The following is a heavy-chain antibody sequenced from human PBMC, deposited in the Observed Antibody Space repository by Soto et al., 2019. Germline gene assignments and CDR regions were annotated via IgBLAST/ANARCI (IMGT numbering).Heavy chain of an antibody. CDR1: GGSISSGGYY. Sequence: SETLSLTCTVSGGSISSGGYYWSWIRQHPGKGLEWIGYIYYSGSTYYNPSLKSRVTISVDTSKNQFSLKLSFVAAADTAVYYCARITMVRGVMAPPFQGWFDPWGQGTLVTVSS. V-gene: IGHV4-31*03. CDR3: ARITMVRGVMAPPFQGWFDP. CDR2: IYYSGST. D-gene: IGHD3-10*01. J-gene: IGHJ5*02.